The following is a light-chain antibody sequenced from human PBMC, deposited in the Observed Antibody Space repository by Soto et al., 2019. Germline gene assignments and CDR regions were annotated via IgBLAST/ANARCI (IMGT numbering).Light chain of an antibody. CDR2: DAS. J-gene: IGKJ4*01. CDR3: QQRSNWPPALT. CDR1: QSVSSY. V-gene: IGKV3-11*01. Sequence: PGERATLSCRVSQSVSSYLAWYQQKPGQAPRLLIYDASNRATGIPARFSGSGSGTDFTLTISSLEPEDFAVYYCQQRSNWPPALTFGGGTKVEIK.